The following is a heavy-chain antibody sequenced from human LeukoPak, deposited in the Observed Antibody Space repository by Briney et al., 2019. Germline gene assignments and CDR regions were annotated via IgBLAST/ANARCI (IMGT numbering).Heavy chain of an antibody. D-gene: IGHD4-11*01. CDR1: GFTLYRYA. J-gene: IGHJ6*03. V-gene: IGHV3-74*01. CDR2: IKTDGSST. CDR3: ARDREVNYIYYYMDV. Sequence: WGALRLSRAGSGFTLYRYALSWGRQAPGEGVGWGSRIKTDGSSTSYADSVKGRFTISRDNAKNTLYLQMNSLRAEDTAVYYCARDREVNYIYYYMDVWGKGTTVTVSS.